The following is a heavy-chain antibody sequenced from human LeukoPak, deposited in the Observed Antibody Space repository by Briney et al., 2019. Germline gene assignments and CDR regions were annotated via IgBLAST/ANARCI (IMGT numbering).Heavy chain of an antibody. J-gene: IGHJ5*02. D-gene: IGHD6-19*01. V-gene: IGHV1-24*01. CDR3: ATVKQWLKNWFDP. CDR1: GYTFTGYW. Sequence: ASVKVSCKAFGYTFTGYWMHWVRQAPGKGLEWMGGFDPEDGETIYAQKFQGRVTMTEDTSTDTAYMELSSLRSEDTAVYYCATVKQWLKNWFDPWGQGTLVTVSS. CDR2: FDPEDGET.